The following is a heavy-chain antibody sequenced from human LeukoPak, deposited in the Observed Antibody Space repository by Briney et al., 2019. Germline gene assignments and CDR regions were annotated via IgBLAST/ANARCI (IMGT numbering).Heavy chain of an antibody. J-gene: IGHJ4*02. V-gene: IGHV4-34*01. Sequence: SETLSLTCVFSGESFSGYYWSWIRQPPGKGLEWIGDINHRGGTSYNPSLKSRLSISIDTSKNQFSLILDSVTAADTAVYFCATFPDYEPIDNWGQGTLVTVSS. D-gene: IGHD3-16*01. CDR2: INHRGGT. CDR3: ATFPDYEPIDN. CDR1: GESFSGYY.